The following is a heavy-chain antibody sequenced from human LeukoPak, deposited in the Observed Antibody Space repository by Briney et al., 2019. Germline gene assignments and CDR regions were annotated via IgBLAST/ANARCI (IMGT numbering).Heavy chain of an antibody. J-gene: IGHJ6*03. D-gene: IGHD6-19*01. V-gene: IGHV1-46*01. Sequence: ASVKVSCKASGYSFTYHYMHGLRQAPGQGLEWIGIINPSDGSTTYAQKFQGRVTITRNTSISTAYMELSSLRSEDTAVYYCARVRSGWLLGYYYYYMDVWGKGTTVTVSS. CDR3: ARVRSGWLLGYYYYYMDV. CDR2: INPSDGST. CDR1: GYSFTYHY.